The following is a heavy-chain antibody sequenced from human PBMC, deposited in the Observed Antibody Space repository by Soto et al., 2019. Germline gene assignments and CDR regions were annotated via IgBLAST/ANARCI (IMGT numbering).Heavy chain of an antibody. CDR1: GGSFGNSA. D-gene: IGHD3-3*01. J-gene: IGHJ4*02. CDR2: FIPVYRTL. CDR3: ATGVIWIGYFTVDS. Sequence: SVKVSCKASGGSFGNSAINWVRQTPGQGLEWLGGFIPVYRTLNYAQKFQGRVTITADESTGTAYMTLSSLASDDTAVYYCATGVIWIGYFTVDSWGEGTRVTVPS. V-gene: IGHV1-69*13.